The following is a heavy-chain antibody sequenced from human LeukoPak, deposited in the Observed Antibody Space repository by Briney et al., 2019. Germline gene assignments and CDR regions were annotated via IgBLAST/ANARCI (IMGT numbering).Heavy chain of an antibody. CDR1: GFTFSSYE. V-gene: IGHV3-48*03. CDR2: ISSSGSTI. Sequence: GGSLRLSCAASGFTFSSYEMNWVRQAPGKGLEWFSYISSSGSTIYYADSVKGRFTISRDNAKNSLYLQMNSLRAEDTAVYYCAELGITMIGGVWGKGTTVTVSS. D-gene: IGHD3-10*02. J-gene: IGHJ6*04. CDR3: AELGITMIGGV.